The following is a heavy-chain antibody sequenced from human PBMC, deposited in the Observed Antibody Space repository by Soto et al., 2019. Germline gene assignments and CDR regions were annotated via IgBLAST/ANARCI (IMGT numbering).Heavy chain of an antibody. CDR1: GFTFSGYW. Sequence: EVRLMESGGGLVQPGGSLRLSCAASGFTFSGYWMSWARLAPGNGLEWVANIKLDGSEKYCVDSVKGRFTISGDNARDSLYWQMNRLRVEYTAIYYGARDRGSGCFSQDYWGMDVWGQGTTVIVSS. CDR3: ARDRGSGCFSQDYWGMDV. D-gene: IGHD6-19*01. CDR2: IKLDGSEK. J-gene: IGHJ6*02. V-gene: IGHV3-7*03.